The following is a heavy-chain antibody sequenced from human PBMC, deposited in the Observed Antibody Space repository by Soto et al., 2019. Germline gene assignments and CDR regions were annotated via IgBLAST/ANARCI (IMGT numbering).Heavy chain of an antibody. CDR1: GYTFTRYG. CDR2: ISAYNGNT. J-gene: IGHJ4*02. V-gene: IGHV1-18*04. CDR3: ARVPLGYYDSSGYYEYYFDY. Sequence: GASVKVSCKASGYTFTRYGISWVRQAPGQGLEWMGWISAYNGNTNYAQKLQGRVTMSTDTSTSTAYMELRSLRSDDTAVYYCARVPLGYYDSSGYYEYYFDYWGQGTLVTVSS. D-gene: IGHD3-22*01.